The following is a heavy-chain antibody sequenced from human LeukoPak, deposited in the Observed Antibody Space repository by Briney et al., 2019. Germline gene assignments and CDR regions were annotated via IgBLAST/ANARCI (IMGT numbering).Heavy chain of an antibody. CDR2: ISAYNGNT. D-gene: IGHD6-13*01. Sequence: ASVKVSCKASGYTFTSYDINWVRQATGQGLEWMGWISAYNGNTNYAQKLQGRVTMTTDTSTSTAYMELRSLRSDDTAVYYCARDMYSSSWSAAFDIWGQGTMVTVSS. CDR1: GYTFTSYD. J-gene: IGHJ3*02. CDR3: ARDMYSSSWSAAFDI. V-gene: IGHV1-18*01.